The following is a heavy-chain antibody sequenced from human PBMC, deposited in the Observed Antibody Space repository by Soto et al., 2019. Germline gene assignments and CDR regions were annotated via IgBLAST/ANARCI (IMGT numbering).Heavy chain of an antibody. J-gene: IGHJ5*02. CDR3: GSVRPSGYVLS. CDR2: VYFSGNT. Sequence: SETLSLTCTVSGGSLSSYYWTWIRQSPGKGLEWIGYVYFSGNTNYNPSLKSRVTISIDTSKNQFSLRLASVTAADTAFYYCGSVRPSGYVLSWGQGTLVTVTS. CDR1: GGSLSSYY. D-gene: IGHD6-25*01. V-gene: IGHV4-59*01.